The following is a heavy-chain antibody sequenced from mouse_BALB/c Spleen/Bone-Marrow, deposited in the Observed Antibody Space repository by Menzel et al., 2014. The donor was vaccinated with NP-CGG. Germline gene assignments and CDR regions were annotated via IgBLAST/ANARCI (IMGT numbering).Heavy chain of an antibody. CDR3: ALYYDYDVGY. CDR1: GFNIKDTY. J-gene: IGHJ2*01. Sequence: EVQLQESGAELVKPGASVKLSCTASGFNIKDTYMHWVKQRPEQGLEWIGRIDPANGNTKYDPKFQGKATITADTSSNTAYLQLSSLTYEDTAVYYCALYYDYDVGYWGQGTTLTVSS. D-gene: IGHD2-4*01. V-gene: IGHV14-3*02. CDR2: IDPANGNT.